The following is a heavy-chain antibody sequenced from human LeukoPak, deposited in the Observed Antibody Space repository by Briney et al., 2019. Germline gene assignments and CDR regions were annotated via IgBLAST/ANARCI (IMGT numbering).Heavy chain of an antibody. CDR1: GFTFSSYA. D-gene: IGHD3-10*01. V-gene: IGHV3-64D*06. J-gene: IGHJ3*02. CDR2: ISSNGGST. CDR3: VNLGSGSYRGINDAFDI. Sequence: GGSLRLSCSAPGFTFSSYAMHWVRQALGKGLEYVSAISSNGGSTYYADSVKGRFTISRDNSKNTLYLQMSSLRAEDTAVYYCVNLGSGSYRGINDAFDIWGQGTMVTVPS.